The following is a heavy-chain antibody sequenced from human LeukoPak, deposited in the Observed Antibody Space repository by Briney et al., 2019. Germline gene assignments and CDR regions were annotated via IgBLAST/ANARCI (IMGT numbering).Heavy chain of an antibody. D-gene: IGHD1-26*01. V-gene: IGHV3-30*02. CDR1: GFTYSSYG. CDR2: IRYDGSNK. CDR3: ARAYSVRYGLGYYYMDV. Sequence: GGSLRLSCAASGFTYSSYGMHWVRQAPGKGLEWVAFIRYDGSNKYYADSVKGRFTISRDNSKNTLYLQMNSLRAEDTAVYYCARAYSVRYGLGYYYMDVWGKGTTVTVSS. J-gene: IGHJ6*03.